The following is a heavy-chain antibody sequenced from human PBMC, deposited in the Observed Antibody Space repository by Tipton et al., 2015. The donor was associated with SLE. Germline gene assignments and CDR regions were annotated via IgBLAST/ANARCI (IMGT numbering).Heavy chain of an antibody. CDR1: GFTFSSYA. CDR3: ARDLVGAIYYFDY. D-gene: IGHD1-26*01. Sequence: SLRLSCAASGFTFSSYAMHWVRQAPGKGLEWVAVISYDGRNKYYADSVKGRFTISRDNSKNTPYLQMNSLRAEDTAVYYCARDLVGAIYYFDYWGQGTLVTVSS. J-gene: IGHJ4*02. CDR2: ISYDGRNK. V-gene: IGHV3-30*04.